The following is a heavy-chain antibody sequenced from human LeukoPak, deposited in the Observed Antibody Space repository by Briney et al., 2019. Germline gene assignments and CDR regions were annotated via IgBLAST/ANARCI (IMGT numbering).Heavy chain of an antibody. CDR1: GFTFDDYA. V-gene: IGHV3-9*01. Sequence: GGSLRLSCAASGFTFDDYAMHWVRRAPGKGLEWVSGISWNSGSIGYADSVKGRFTISRDNAKNSLYLQMNSLRAEDTALYYCAKSTPDFWSGYYNYYYGMDVWGQGTTVTVSS. CDR2: ISWNSGSI. J-gene: IGHJ6*02. CDR3: AKSTPDFWSGYYNYYYGMDV. D-gene: IGHD3-3*01.